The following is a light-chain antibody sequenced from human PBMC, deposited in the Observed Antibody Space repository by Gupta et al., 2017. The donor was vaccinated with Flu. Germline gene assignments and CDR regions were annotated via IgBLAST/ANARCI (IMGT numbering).Light chain of an antibody. Sequence: EIVLTQSPATLSFSPGERATLSCRASQSVSYYLAWYQQDPGQAPRLLVYHASKRADGIPDRFSGRGSGTDFTLTSTSRAPEDFAPYYWQQRSDWHTFGQGTRLEIK. V-gene: IGKV3-11*01. CDR2: HAS. CDR1: QSVSYY. CDR3: QQRSDWHT. J-gene: IGKJ2*01.